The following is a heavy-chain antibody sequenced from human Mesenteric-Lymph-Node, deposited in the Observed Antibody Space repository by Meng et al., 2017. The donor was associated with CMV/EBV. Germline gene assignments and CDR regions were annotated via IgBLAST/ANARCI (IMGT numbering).Heavy chain of an antibody. CDR1: GFPFNIHW. V-gene: IGHV3-74*01. CDR3: AKESIVGATTGMGYYYYGMDV. D-gene: IGHD1-26*01. Sequence: GGSLRLSCVASGFPFNIHWMHWVRQAPGKGLVWVSRINSDGSSTNYADSVKGRITISRDNAKNTLYLQMNSLRAEDTAVYYCAKESIVGATTGMGYYYYGMDVWGQGTTVTVS. CDR2: INSDGSST. J-gene: IGHJ6*02.